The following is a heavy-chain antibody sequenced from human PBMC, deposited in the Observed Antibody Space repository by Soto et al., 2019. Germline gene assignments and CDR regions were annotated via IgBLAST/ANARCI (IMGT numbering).Heavy chain of an antibody. D-gene: IGHD3-22*01. V-gene: IGHV4-30-4*01. J-gene: IGHJ4*02. Sequence: QVQLQESGPGLVKPSQTLSLTCTVSGGSISSGDYYWSWIRQPPGKGLEWIGYIYYSGSTYYNPSLKSRVTISVDTSKNQCSLKLSSVTAADTAVYYCARGYDSSGWGVIFDYWGQGTLVTVSS. CDR3: ARGYDSSGWGVIFDY. CDR2: IYYSGST. CDR1: GGSISSGDYY.